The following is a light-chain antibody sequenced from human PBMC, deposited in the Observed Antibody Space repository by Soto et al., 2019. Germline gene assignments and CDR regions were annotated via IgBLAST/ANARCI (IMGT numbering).Light chain of an antibody. CDR2: DAS. Sequence: GDRVTITCRASQTIITWLAWYQQRPGTAPRLLIYDASSLESGVPSRFSGSGSGTEFTLTISSLQPEDFATYYCLQHNSYPWTFGQGTKVDIK. CDR3: LQHNSYPWT. J-gene: IGKJ1*01. CDR1: QTIITW. V-gene: IGKV1-5*01.